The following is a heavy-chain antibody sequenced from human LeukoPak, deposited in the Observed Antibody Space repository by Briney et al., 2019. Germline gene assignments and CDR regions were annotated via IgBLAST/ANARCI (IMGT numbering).Heavy chain of an antibody. Sequence: SETLSLTCTVSGGSISSSSYYWSWIRQPPGKGLEWIGYIYYSGSTNYNPSLKSRVTISVDTSKNQFSLKLSSVTAADTAVYYCVRGPRYYDDSGFHYGVFDIWGQGTVVTVSS. V-gene: IGHV4-61*01. CDR1: GGSISSSSYY. CDR3: VRGPRYYDDSGFHYGVFDI. J-gene: IGHJ3*02. D-gene: IGHD3-22*01. CDR2: IYYSGST.